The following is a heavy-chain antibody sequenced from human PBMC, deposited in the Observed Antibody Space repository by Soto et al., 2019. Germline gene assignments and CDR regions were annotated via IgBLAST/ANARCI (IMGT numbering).Heavy chain of an antibody. Sequence: PSETLSLTCTVSGGSINSYYWSWIRQSPGKGLEWVGYIYYSGSTHYNPSLKGRVTISVDTSKNQFSLKLSSVTAADTAVYYCARGGWFAPWGQGTLVNVS. J-gene: IGHJ5*02. D-gene: IGHD3-16*01. V-gene: IGHV4-59*01. CDR1: GGSINSYY. CDR2: IYYSGST. CDR3: ARGGWFAP.